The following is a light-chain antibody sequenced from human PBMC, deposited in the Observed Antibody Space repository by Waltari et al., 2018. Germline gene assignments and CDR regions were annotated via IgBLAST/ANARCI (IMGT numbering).Light chain of an antibody. Sequence: DIQMTQSPPSLSASVGDRVTITCRASQGISNYLAWYQQKPGKVPKLLIYAASTLHSGVPSRFSGSGSGTDFTLTISSLQPEDVATYYCQQYNNWPPMYTFGQGTKLEIK. CDR2: AAS. CDR1: QGISNY. J-gene: IGKJ2*01. V-gene: IGKV1-27*01. CDR3: QQYNNWPPMYT.